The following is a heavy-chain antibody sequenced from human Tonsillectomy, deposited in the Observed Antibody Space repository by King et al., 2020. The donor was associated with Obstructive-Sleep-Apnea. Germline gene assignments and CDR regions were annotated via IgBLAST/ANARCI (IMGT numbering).Heavy chain of an antibody. Sequence: QLQESGPGLVKPSQTLSLTCTVSGGSISSGGYYWSWIRQHPGKGLEWIGYIYYSGSAYHNPSLKSRVTISVDTSKNQFSLKLSSVTATDTAVYYCARSGSGYYIFDYWGQGTLVTVSS. CDR2: IYYSGSA. V-gene: IGHV4-31*03. J-gene: IGHJ4*02. D-gene: IGHD3-22*01. CDR3: ARSGSGYYIFDY. CDR1: GGSISSGGYY.